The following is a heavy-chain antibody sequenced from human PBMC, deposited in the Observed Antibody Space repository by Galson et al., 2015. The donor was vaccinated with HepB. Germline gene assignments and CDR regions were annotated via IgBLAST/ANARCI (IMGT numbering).Heavy chain of an antibody. D-gene: IGHD4-11*01. V-gene: IGHV3-30*02. J-gene: IGHJ5*02. CDR3: AKGPYSNILLSGGWFDP. CDR2: ISPDGNNK. Sequence: APGKGLEWVASISPDGNNKLYVDSVKGRFTISRDNSKNTLFLQMNSLTGEDTAVYYCAKGPYSNILLSGGWFDPWGQGTLVTVSS.